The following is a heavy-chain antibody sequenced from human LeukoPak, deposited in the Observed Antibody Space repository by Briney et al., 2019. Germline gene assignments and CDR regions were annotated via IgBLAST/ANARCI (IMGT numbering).Heavy chain of an antibody. D-gene: IGHD2-8*02. CDR2: INHSGST. CDR3: ARRYRWFWFDP. CDR1: CGSFSGYY. J-gene: IGHJ5*02. Sequence: SETLSLTCAVYCGSFSGYYWSWIRQPPGKGLEWIGEINHSGSTNYNPSLKSRVTISVDTSKNQFSLKLSSVTAADTAVYYCARRYRWFWFDPWGQGTLVTVSS. V-gene: IGHV4-34*01.